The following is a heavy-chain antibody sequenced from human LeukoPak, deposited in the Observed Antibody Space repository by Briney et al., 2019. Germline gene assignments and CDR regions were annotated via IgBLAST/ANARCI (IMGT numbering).Heavy chain of an antibody. CDR2: INPNSGFT. Sequence: ASVKVSCKASGYTFTGYYMHWVRQAPGQGLEWMGRINPNSGFTNYAQNFQGRVTMTWDTSITTAYMELSRLRSDDTAVYYCARGTGNQDYWGQGTLVTASS. V-gene: IGHV1-2*06. D-gene: IGHD1-14*01. CDR3: ARGTGNQDY. CDR1: GYTFTGYY. J-gene: IGHJ4*02.